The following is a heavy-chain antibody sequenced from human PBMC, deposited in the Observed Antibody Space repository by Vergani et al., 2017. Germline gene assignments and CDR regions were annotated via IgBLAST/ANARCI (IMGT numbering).Heavy chain of an antibody. Sequence: QVQLQESGPRLVKPLQTLSLTCTVSGGSISSGDYYWSWIRQPPGKALEWIGYISNSGSTFFNPSLKSRVTLSVDTSQNRFSLRLTSVTAADTAVYFCARGQTGYSSDWSTYFFYMDVWGKGTTVTVSS. V-gene: IGHV4-30-4*08. CDR1: GGSISSGDYY. CDR3: ARGQTGYSSDWSTYFFYMDV. J-gene: IGHJ6*03. D-gene: IGHD6-19*01. CDR2: ISNSGST.